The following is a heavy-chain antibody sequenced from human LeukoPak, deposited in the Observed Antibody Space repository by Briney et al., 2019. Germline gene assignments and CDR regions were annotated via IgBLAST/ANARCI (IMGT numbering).Heavy chain of an antibody. CDR3: VRISWFRGVIS. J-gene: IGHJ5*02. Sequence: GGSLRLSCAASGFTFSSYAMHWVRQAPGKGLEWVAVISYDGSNKYYADSVKGRFTISRDNSKNTLYLQMNSLRAEDTAVYYCVRISWFRGVISWGQGTLVTVSS. V-gene: IGHV3-30*04. D-gene: IGHD3-10*01. CDR1: GFTFSSYA. CDR2: ISYDGSNK.